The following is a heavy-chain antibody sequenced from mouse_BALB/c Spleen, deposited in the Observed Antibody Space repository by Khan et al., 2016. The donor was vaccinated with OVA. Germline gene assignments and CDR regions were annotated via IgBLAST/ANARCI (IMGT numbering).Heavy chain of an antibody. D-gene: IGHD2-10*02. CDR1: GYTFSSYY. CDR2: INPSNGGT. J-gene: IGHJ3*01. Sequence: VQLQESGAELVKPGASVKLSCKASGYTFSSYYMYWVKQRPGQGLEWIGGINPSNGGTNFNEKFKTKATLTVDKSSSTAYMQLSSLTSEDSAVYYCTRSGYGNPFAYWGQGTLVTVSA. V-gene: IGHV1S81*02. CDR3: TRSGYGNPFAY.